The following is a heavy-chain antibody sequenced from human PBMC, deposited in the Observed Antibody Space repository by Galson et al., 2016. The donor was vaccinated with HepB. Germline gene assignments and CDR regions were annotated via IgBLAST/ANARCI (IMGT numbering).Heavy chain of an antibody. D-gene: IGHD6-13*01. CDR1: GYSISSGYQ. J-gene: IGHJ4*02. CDR2: IYHSGST. V-gene: IGHV4-38-2*01. CDR3: ARGSLWYDY. Sequence: ETLSLTCAVSGYSISSGYQWGWIRQPPGKGLEWIGSIYHSGSTYYNPSLKSRVTISVDPSKNQFSLKLSSVTAADTAVYYCARGSLWYDYWGQGTLVTVSS.